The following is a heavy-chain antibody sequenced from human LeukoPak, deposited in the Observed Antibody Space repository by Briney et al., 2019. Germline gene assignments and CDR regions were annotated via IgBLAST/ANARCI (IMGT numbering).Heavy chain of an antibody. CDR2: IYPGDSET. CDR1: GYSFISHW. J-gene: IGHJ4*02. CDR3: ARSSSFEY. V-gene: IGHV5-51*01. Sequence: PGESLKISCKGSGYSFISHWIGWVRQMPGKGLEWLGSIYPGDSETRYSPSFQGQVTISADKSISTAYLQWSSLKASDTAMYYCARSSSFEYWGQGTLVTVSS.